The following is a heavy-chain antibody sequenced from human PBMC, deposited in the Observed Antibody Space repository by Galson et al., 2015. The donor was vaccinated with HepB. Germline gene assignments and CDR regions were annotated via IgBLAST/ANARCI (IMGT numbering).Heavy chain of an antibody. Sequence: PALVKPTQTLTLTCTFSGFSLSTSGVGVGWIRQPPGKALEWLALIYWDDDKRYSPSLKSRLTITKDTSKNQVVLTMTNMDPVDTATYYCVIWSGTLGPFDYWGQGTLVTVSS. J-gene: IGHJ4*02. D-gene: IGHD3-3*01. CDR2: IYWDDDK. V-gene: IGHV2-5*02. CDR3: VIWSGTLGPFDY. CDR1: GFSLSTSGVG.